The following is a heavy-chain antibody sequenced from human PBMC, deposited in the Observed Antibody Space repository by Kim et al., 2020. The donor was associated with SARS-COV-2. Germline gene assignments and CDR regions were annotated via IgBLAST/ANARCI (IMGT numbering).Heavy chain of an antibody. V-gene: IGHV3-7*03. Sequence: VDSVKGRFTISRDNAKNSLYLQMNSLRAEDTAVYYCARVRCSSTSCYFDYWGQGTLVTVSS. CDR3: ARVRCSSTSCYFDY. J-gene: IGHJ4*02. D-gene: IGHD2-2*01.